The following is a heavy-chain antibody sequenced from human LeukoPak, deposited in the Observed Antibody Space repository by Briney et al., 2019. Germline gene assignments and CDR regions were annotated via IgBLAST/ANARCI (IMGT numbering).Heavy chain of an antibody. CDR3: ARTPLGYSSSWYGYDAFDI. D-gene: IGHD6-13*01. J-gene: IGHJ3*02. Sequence: GGSLRLSCAASGFIFSSYSMSWVRQAPGKGLEWVANIKQDGSEKYYVDSVKGRFTISRDNAKNSLYLQMNSLRAEDTAVYYCARTPLGYSSSWYGYDAFDIWGQGTMVTVSS. V-gene: IGHV3-7*03. CDR2: IKQDGSEK. CDR1: GFIFSSYS.